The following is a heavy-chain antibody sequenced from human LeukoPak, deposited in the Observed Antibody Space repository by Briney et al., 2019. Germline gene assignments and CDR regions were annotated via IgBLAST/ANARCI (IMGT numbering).Heavy chain of an antibody. D-gene: IGHD5-18*01. CDR3: AKDYSYGYADAFDI. CDR1: GFTFSSYY. Sequence: GGSLRLSCAASGFTFSSYYMTWVRQAPGKGLEWVATIKQDGSEKYYVDSVKGRFTISRDNAKNTLYLQMNSLRAEDTAVYYCAKDYSYGYADAFDIWGQGTMVTVSS. V-gene: IGHV3-7*03. CDR2: IKQDGSEK. J-gene: IGHJ3*02.